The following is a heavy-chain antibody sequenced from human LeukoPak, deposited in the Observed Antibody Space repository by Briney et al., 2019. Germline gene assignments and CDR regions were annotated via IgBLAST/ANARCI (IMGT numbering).Heavy chain of an antibody. J-gene: IGHJ3*02. Sequence: ASVKVSCKASGYTFTSYGISWVRQAPGQGLEWMGWISAYNGNTNYAQKLQGRVTMTTDTSTSTAYMELSRLRSDDTAVYYCARSRSLGDAFDIWGQGTMVTVSS. CDR3: ARSRSLGDAFDI. CDR1: GYTFTSYG. CDR2: ISAYNGNT. V-gene: IGHV1-18*01.